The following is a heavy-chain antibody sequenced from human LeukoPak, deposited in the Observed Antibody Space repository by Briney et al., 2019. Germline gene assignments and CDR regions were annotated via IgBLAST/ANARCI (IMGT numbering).Heavy chain of an antibody. V-gene: IGHV1-69*13. J-gene: IGHJ4*02. Sequence: ASVKVSCKASGGTFSSYAISWVRQAPGQGLEWMGGIIPIFGTANYAQKFQGRVTITADESTSTAYMELSSLRSEDTAVYYCARDPSDVDTAMVGGVYFDYWGQGTLVTVSS. D-gene: IGHD5-18*01. CDR3: ARDPSDVDTAMVGGVYFDY. CDR2: IIPIFGTA. CDR1: GGTFSSYA.